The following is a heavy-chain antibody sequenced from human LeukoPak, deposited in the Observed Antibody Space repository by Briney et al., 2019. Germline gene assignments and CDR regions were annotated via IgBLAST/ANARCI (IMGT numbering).Heavy chain of an antibody. Sequence: GGSVSLSCGAWGFTFSTYWVMCLRQATGRGGEGVANIKEWGSEKYYVDCVKGRFTISRDNAKNSLYLQMNSLRAEDTAVYYCARQDIVERIAAAGIWGRIGKRGINFDYWGQGTLVTVSS. CDR3: ARQDIVERIAAAGIWGRIGKRGINFDY. D-gene: IGHD6-13*01. CDR1: GFTFSTYW. CDR2: IKEWGSEK. J-gene: IGHJ4*02. V-gene: IGHV3-7*01.